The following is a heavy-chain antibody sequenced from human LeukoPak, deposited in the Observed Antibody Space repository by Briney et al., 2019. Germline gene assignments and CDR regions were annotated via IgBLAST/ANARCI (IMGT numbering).Heavy chain of an antibody. J-gene: IGHJ4*02. CDR1: GGSVSSGSYY. CDR2: IYDSGST. CDR3: ASTSAMVYFDY. Sequence: PSETLSLTCTVSGGSVSSGSYYWSWIRQPPGKGLEWIGHIYDSGSTNYNPSLKSRVTISVDTSKNQFSLKLSSVTAADTAVYYCASTSAMVYFDYWGQGILAAVSS. D-gene: IGHD5-18*01. V-gene: IGHV4-61*01.